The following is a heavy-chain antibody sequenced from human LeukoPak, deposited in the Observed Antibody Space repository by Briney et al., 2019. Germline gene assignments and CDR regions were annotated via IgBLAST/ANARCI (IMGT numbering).Heavy chain of an antibody. Sequence: GGSLRLSCAASGFTFSSYAMSWVRQAPGKGLEWVSAIRGSGGSTYYADSVKGRFTISRDNSKNTLYLQMNSLRAEDTAVYYCAKAESYYNDSSGLDIWGQGTMVTVSS. CDR2: IRGSGGST. CDR1: GFTFSSYA. CDR3: AKAESYYNDSSGLDI. V-gene: IGHV3-23*01. J-gene: IGHJ3*02. D-gene: IGHD3-22*01.